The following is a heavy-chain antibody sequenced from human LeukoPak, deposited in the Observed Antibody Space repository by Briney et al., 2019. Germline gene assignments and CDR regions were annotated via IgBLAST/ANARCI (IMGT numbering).Heavy chain of an antibody. V-gene: IGHV5-51*01. Sequence: GEPLKISCKGSGYSFTSYWIGWVRQMPGKGLEWMGIIYPGDSDTRYSPSFQGQVTISADKSISTAYLQWSSLKASDTAMYYCARVDGLRGYYYYYGMDVWGQGTTVTVSS. CDR2: IYPGDSDT. CDR3: ARVDGLRGYYYYYGMDV. J-gene: IGHJ6*02. D-gene: IGHD4-17*01. CDR1: GYSFTSYW.